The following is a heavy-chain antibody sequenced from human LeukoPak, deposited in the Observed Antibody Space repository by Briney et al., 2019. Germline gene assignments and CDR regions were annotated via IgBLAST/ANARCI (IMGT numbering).Heavy chain of an antibody. CDR3: ARDKDGDYYWYLDL. CDR1: GFTFSSYG. J-gene: IGHJ2*01. V-gene: IGHV3-33*01. CDR2: IWYDGSNK. D-gene: IGHD4-17*01. Sequence: GGSLRLSCAASGFTFSSYGMHWVRQAPGKGLEWVAVIWYDGSNKYYADSVKGRFTISRDNSKNTLYLQMNSLRAEDTAVYYCARDKDGDYYWYLDLWGRGTLVTVSS.